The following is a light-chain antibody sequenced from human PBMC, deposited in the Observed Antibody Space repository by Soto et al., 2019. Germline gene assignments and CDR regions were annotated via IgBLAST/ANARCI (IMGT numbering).Light chain of an antibody. J-gene: IGKJ5*01. V-gene: IGKV3-11*01. CDR3: QQRSNWPPIT. Sequence: EIVLTQSPVTLPLSPGERATLSCRASQSVSSYLAWYQQKPGQAPRLLIYDASNRATGIPARFSGSGSGTGFTLTISSLEPEDFAVYYCQQRSNWPPITFGQGTRLEIK. CDR1: QSVSSY. CDR2: DAS.